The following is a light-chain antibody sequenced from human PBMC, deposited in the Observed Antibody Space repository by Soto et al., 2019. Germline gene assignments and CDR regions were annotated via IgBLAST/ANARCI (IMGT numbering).Light chain of an antibody. V-gene: IGKV3-15*01. J-gene: IGKJ2*01. CDR3: QPYHNWPMYT. CDR1: QSVSSN. Sequence: EIVMTQSPATLSVSPGERATLSCRASQSVSSNLAWYQQKPGQAPRLLIYGASTRATGIPARFSGSGSGTEFTLSISSLQSEDFAVYYCQPYHNWPMYTFGQGTKLEIK. CDR2: GAS.